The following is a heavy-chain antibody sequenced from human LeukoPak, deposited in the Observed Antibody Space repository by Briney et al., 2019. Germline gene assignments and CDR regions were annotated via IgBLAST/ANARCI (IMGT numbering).Heavy chain of an antibody. V-gene: IGHV1-2*02. CDR1: GYTFTGYY. D-gene: IGHD3-10*01. CDR3: ARNIWFGESSDGPDI. J-gene: IGHJ3*02. CDR2: INPNSGGT. Sequence: ASVKVSCKASGYTFTGYYMHWVRQAPGQGLEWMGWINPNSGGTNYAQKFQGRVTMTRDTSISTAYMEPSRLRSDDTAMYYCARNIWFGESSDGPDIWGQGTMVTVSS.